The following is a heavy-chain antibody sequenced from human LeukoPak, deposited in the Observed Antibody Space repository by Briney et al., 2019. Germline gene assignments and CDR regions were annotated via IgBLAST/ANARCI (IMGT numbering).Heavy chain of an antibody. J-gene: IGHJ6*03. Sequence: PGGSLRLSCAASGFTFSSYAMSWVRQAPGKGLEWVSYISSSGSDIYYADSVKGRFTISRDNAKNSLYLQMNSLRAEDTAVYYCARDRVVRGVTYYYYYMDVWGKGTTVTISS. V-gene: IGHV3-21*05. D-gene: IGHD3-10*01. CDR1: GFTFSSYA. CDR2: ISSSGSDI. CDR3: ARDRVVRGVTYYYYYMDV.